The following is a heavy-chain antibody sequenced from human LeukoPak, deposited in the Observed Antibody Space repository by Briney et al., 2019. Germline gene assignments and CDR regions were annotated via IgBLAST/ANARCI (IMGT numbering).Heavy chain of an antibody. CDR3: AREPLSTSRWFDP. J-gene: IGHJ5*02. Sequence: SETLSLTCTVSGGSISSGDYYWSWIRQPPGKGLEWIGYIYYSGSTYYNPSLRSRVTISVDTSKNQFSLKLSSVTAADTAVYYCAREPLSTSRWFDPWGQGTLVTVSS. CDR2: IYYSGST. CDR1: GGSISSGDYY. V-gene: IGHV4-30-4*01.